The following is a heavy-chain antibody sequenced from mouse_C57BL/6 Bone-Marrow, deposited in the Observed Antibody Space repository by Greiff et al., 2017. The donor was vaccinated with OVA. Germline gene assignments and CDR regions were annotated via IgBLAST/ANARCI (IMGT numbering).Heavy chain of an antibody. CDR2: ISDGGSYT. J-gene: IGHJ2*01. D-gene: IGHD4-1*01. CDR3: ARDGWDGY. V-gene: IGHV5-4*01. Sequence: VQGVESGGGLVKPGGSLKLSCAASGFTFSSYAMSWVRQTPEKRLEWVATISDGGSYTYYPDNVKGRFTISRDNAKNNLYLQMSHLKSEDTAMYYCARDGWDGYWGQGTTLTVSS. CDR1: GFTFSSYA.